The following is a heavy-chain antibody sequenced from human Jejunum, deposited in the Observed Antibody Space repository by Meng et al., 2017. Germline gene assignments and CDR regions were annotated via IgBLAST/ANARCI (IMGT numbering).Heavy chain of an antibody. CDR3: ARGLSGYYGFFDY. J-gene: IGHJ4*02. V-gene: IGHV3-74*01. D-gene: IGHD3-22*01. CDR1: GFTFSSYW. CDR2: ISTDGSST. Sequence: VRRVESGGGLVQPGGSLRLSCAASGFTFSSYWMHWVRQAPGKGLVWVSRISTDGSSTYYADSVKGRFPISRDNAKNTVYLEINSLRAEDSAVYYCARGLSGYYGFFDYWGQGTLVTVSS.